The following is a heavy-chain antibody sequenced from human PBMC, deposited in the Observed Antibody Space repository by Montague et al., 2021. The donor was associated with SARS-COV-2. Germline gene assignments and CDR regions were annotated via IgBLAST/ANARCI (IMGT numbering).Heavy chain of an antibody. J-gene: IGHJ6*02. D-gene: IGHD2-21*02. CDR3: ARGSWHIVVVTAIRDGYYGMDV. V-gene: IGHV4-34*01. Sequence: SETLSLTCAVYGGSFSGYYWSWIRQPPGKGLEWIGKINHSGSTNYNPSLKSRVTISVDTSKNQFSLKLSSVTAADTAVYYCARGSWHIVVVTAIRDGYYGMDVWGQGTTVTVSS. CDR2: INHSGST. CDR1: GGSFSGYY.